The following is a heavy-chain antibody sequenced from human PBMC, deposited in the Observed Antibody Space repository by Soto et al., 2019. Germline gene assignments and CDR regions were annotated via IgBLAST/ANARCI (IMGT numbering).Heavy chain of an antibody. CDR1: GGSFSAYY. CDR2: ISHSGTT. D-gene: IGHD6-19*01. CDR3: ARERGWLDF. V-gene: IGHV4-34*01. Sequence: QVQLQQWGAGLLRPSETLSLTCAVYGGSFSAYYWSWIRQPPGKGLEWIGKISHSGTTNYNPSLKSRVTISLDTSKSQFSLKLTSVTAADTAVYYCARERGWLDFWGRGTPVTVSS. J-gene: IGHJ4*02.